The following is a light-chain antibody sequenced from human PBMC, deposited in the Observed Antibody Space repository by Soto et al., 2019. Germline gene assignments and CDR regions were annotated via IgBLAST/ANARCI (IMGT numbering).Light chain of an antibody. V-gene: IGKV2-30*01. CDR2: KVS. J-gene: IGKJ5*01. CDR3: MQGTHWPPIT. Sequence: DVVMTQSPLSLPVTLGQPASMSCRSSQILVYSDGNTYLNWFQQRPGQSPRRLIYKVSNRDSGVPDRFSGSGSGTDFTLKISRVEAEDVGVYYCMQGTHWPPITFGQGTRLEIK. CDR1: QILVYSDGNTY.